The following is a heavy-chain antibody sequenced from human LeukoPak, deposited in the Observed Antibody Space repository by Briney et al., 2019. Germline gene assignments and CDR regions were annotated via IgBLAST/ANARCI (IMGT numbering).Heavy chain of an antibody. V-gene: IGHV4-59*11. CDR3: ARDRYFDN. CDR1: GGSFTSHY. J-gene: IGHJ4*02. Sequence: SETLSLTCTVSGGSFTSHYWSWIRQPPGKGLEWIGYYSGSTNYNPSLKSRATILADTSKNQFSLTLTSVTAADTAVYYCARDRYFDNWGQGILVTVSS. CDR2: YSGST.